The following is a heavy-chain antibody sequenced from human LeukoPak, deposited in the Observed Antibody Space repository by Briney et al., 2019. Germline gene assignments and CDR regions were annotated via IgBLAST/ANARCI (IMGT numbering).Heavy chain of an antibody. V-gene: IGHV1-18*01. D-gene: IGHD3-22*01. Sequence: ASVKVSCKASGYPFASYGISWVRQAPGQGLEWMGWISAYNGNTNYAQKLQGRVTMTTDTSTSTAYMELRSLRSDDTAVYYCAREAYYYDSSGLVDYWGQGTLVTVSS. CDR3: AREAYYYDSSGLVDY. CDR1: GYPFASYG. CDR2: ISAYNGNT. J-gene: IGHJ4*02.